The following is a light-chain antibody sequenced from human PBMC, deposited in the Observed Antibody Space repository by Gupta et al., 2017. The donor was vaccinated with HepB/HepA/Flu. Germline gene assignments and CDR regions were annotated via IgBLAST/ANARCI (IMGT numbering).Light chain of an antibody. CDR2: GAS. J-gene: IGKJ4*02. CDR1: QNSNNN. CDR3: QQYYNWPLT. V-gene: IGKV3-15*01. Sequence: DIVLMQSAVTLSGSPWEIAALSCRASQNSNNNLAWYQQKPGQAPRLLIFGASTRATGTPARFSGSGPGTDFVLTISSLQSEDSAVYYCQQYYNWPLTFGGGTQVEIK.